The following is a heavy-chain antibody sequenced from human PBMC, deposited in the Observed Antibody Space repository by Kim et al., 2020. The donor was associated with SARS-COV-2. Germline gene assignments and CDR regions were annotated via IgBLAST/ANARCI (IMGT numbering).Heavy chain of an antibody. CDR3: AKDIVVVPAAMLGSNYYYYGMDV. Sequence: ASVKVSCKPSGYTFTSYYMHWVRQAPGQGLEWMGIINPSGGSTSYAQKFQGRVTMTRDTSTSTVYMELSSLRSEDTAVYYCAKDIVVVPAAMLGSNYYYYGMDVWGQGTTVTVSS. V-gene: IGHV1-46*01. CDR2: INPSGGST. D-gene: IGHD2-2*01. J-gene: IGHJ6*02. CDR1: GYTFTSYY.